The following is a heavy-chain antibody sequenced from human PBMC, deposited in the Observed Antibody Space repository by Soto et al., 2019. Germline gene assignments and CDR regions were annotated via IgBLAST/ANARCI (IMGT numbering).Heavy chain of an antibody. D-gene: IGHD6-13*01. CDR1: GFTFDDYA. CDR3: VKDESINWYSGHFRH. CDR2: ISWNSGSI. J-gene: IGHJ1*01. Sequence: EVQLVESGGGLVQPGRSMRLSCAASGFTFDDYAMHWVRQVPGKGLEWVSGISWNSGSIGYGDSVKGRFAISRDNAKNSLHLQMNSLSSEDTAFYCCVKDESINWYSGHFRHWGQGTLVTVSS. V-gene: IGHV3-9*01.